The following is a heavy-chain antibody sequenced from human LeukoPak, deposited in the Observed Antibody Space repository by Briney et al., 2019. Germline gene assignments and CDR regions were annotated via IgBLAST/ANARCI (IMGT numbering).Heavy chain of an antibody. CDR1: GFTFSSYA. J-gene: IGHJ6*02. Sequence: GGSLRLSCAASGFTFSSYAMSWVRQAPGKGLEWVSAISGSGGSTYYADSVKGRFTISRDNSKNTLYLQMNSLRAEDTAVYYCAKDLNTRWITMVRASGGMDVWGQGTTVTVSS. CDR2: ISGSGGST. CDR3: AKDLNTRWITMVRASGGMDV. D-gene: IGHD3-10*01. V-gene: IGHV3-23*01.